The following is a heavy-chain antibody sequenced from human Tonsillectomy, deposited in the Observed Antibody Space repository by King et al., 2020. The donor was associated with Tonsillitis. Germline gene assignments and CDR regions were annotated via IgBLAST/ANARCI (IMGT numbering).Heavy chain of an antibody. CDR1: GFTISNYA. Sequence: VQLVESGGGLVLPGGSLRLSCAGSGFTISNYAMHWVRQAPGKGLEWVSVISDGGTSTYYADSVKGRFAISRDKSNNTLYLQMTSLRADDTAVYYCARDGARQWRDPMLVDYGGQGTLVTVSS. J-gene: IGHJ4*02. D-gene: IGHD6-19*01. CDR3: ARDGARQWRDPMLVDY. V-gene: IGHV3-23*04. CDR2: ISDGGTST.